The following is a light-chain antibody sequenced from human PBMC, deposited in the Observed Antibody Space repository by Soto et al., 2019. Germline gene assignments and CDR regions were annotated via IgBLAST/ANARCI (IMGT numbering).Light chain of an antibody. J-gene: IGKJ1*01. CDR2: DAS. V-gene: IGKV3-11*01. CDR3: QQRSNWPT. CDR1: QSVSSY. Sequence: EIVLTQSPATLSLSPGESATISCRASQSVSSYLAWYQQKPGQAPRLLIYDASNRATGIPARFSGSGSGTDFTLTISSLEPEDFAVYYCQQRSNWPTFGQGTKV.